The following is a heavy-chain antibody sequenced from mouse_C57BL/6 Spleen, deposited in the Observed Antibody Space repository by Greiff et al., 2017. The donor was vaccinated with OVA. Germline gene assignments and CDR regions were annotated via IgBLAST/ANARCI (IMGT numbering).Heavy chain of an antibody. Sequence: ESGPGMVKPSQSLSLTCTVTGYSITSGYDWHWIRHFPGNKLEWMGYISYSGSTNYNPSLKSRISITHDTSKNHFFLKLNSVTTEDTATYYCAREVVADWYFDVWGTGTTVTVSS. CDR3: AREVVADWYFDV. D-gene: IGHD1-1*01. CDR1: GYSITSGYD. CDR2: ISYSGST. J-gene: IGHJ1*03. V-gene: IGHV3-1*01.